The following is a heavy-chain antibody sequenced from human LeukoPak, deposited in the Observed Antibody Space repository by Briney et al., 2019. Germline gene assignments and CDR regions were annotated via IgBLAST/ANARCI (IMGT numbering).Heavy chain of an antibody. D-gene: IGHD2-2*01. CDR2: ISYDGSNE. CDR1: GFTFSSYV. Sequence: GRSLRLSCAASGFTFSSYVMHWVRQAPGKGLEGVAIISYDGSNEYYADSVKCRFTISRDNSKNTLYLQMSSLRAADTSVYYCVRDKGPSYLSSFDYWGQGTLVSVFS. V-gene: IGHV3-30*04. CDR3: VRDKGPSYLSSFDY. J-gene: IGHJ4*02.